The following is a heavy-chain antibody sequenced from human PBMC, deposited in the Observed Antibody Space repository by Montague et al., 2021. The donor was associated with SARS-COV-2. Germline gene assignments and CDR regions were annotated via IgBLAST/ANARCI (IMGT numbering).Heavy chain of an antibody. CDR1: RCSGVGELRR. J-gene: IGHJ3*02. CDR3: ARFPASYYYDSKAAPATPDAFDI. Sequence: SETLSLTCPQSRCSGVGELRRRAEVHKPELQGLLRIGCSYYSGSTYYNPSLKSRVTISVDTSKNQFSLKLSSVTAADTAVYYCARFPASYYYDSKAAPATPDAFDIWGQGTMVTVSS. V-gene: IGHV4-39*01. D-gene: IGHD3-22*01. CDR2: SYYSGST.